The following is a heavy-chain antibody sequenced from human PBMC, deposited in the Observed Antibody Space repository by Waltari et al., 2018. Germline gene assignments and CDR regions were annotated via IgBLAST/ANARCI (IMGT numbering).Heavy chain of an antibody. CDR2: IYHSGST. CDR1: GYSISSGYY. CDR3: ARQDGSGHIDWSDP. V-gene: IGHV4-38-2*01. J-gene: IGHJ5*02. Sequence: QVQLQESGPGLVKPSETLSLTCAVSGYSISSGYYWGWIRQPPGKGLEWIGSIYHSGSTYYNPSLKSRVTISVDTSKNQFSLKLSSVTAADTAVYYCARQDGSGHIDWSDPWGQGTLVTVS.